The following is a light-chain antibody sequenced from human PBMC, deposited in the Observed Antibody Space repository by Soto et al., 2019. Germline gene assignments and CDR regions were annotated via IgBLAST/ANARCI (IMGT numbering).Light chain of an antibody. Sequence: DIQMTQSPSFLSASVGDRVTVTCRASQSVGTRLHWYQQKSGKAPKLLIYGASTLQSGVSSRFSGSGSGTDFTLTITSLQPDDFAVYYCQQSHTSPRTFGQGTRLDIK. J-gene: IGKJ2*01. CDR2: GAS. V-gene: IGKV1-39*01. CDR3: QQSHTSPRT. CDR1: QSVGTR.